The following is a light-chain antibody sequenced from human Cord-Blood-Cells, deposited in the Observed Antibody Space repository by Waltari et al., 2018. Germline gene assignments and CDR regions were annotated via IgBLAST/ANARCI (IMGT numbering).Light chain of an antibody. CDR1: QSVSSSY. CDR2: GAS. J-gene: IGKJ4*01. Sequence: EIVLTQSPGTLSLSAGERASLSCRASQSVSSSYLAWYQQKHGQAPRLLIYGASSRATGIPDRFSGSGSGTDFTLTISRLEPEDFAVYYCQQYGSSPRTFGGGTKVEIK. CDR3: QQYGSSPRT. V-gene: IGKV3-20*01.